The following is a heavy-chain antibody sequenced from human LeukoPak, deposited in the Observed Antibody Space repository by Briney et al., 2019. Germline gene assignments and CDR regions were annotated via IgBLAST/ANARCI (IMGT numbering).Heavy chain of an antibody. CDR1: GGTFSSYA. D-gene: IGHD4-23*01. V-gene: IGHV1-69*13. CDR3: ARLNSNSGDS. CDR2: IIPIFGTA. Sequence: ASVKVSCKASGGTFSSYAISWVRQAPGQGLEWMGGIIPIFGTANYAQKFQGRVTITADESTSTAYMELSSLKTSDTAMYYCARLNSNSGDSWGQGTLVTVSS. J-gene: IGHJ5*01.